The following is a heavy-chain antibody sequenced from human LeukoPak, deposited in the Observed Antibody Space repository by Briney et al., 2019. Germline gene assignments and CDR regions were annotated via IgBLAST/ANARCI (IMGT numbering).Heavy chain of an antibody. V-gene: IGHV3-53*04. CDR1: GFTVSSDY. J-gene: IGHJ6*02. D-gene: IGHD6-13*01. CDR2: IYSGGST. Sequence: GGSLRLSCAASGFTVSSDYMSWVRQAPGKGLEWVSVIYSGGSTYCADSVKGRFTISRHNSKNTLYLQMNSLRAEDTAVYYCARDHLAAAGPYYGMDVWGQGTTVTVSS. CDR3: ARDHLAAAGPYYGMDV.